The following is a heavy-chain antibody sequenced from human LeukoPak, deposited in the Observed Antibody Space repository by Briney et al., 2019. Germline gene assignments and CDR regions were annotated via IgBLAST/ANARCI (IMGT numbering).Heavy chain of an antibody. CDR2: VYDSWNN. J-gene: IGHJ4*02. Sequence: SQALSLTCTVSGHSIYSGNSHWTWIRQPPGKGLEWLGSVYDSWNNYYNPSLESRITMSVDTSKNQYSLELSSVIAADTAVYYCASYFVGNGGRGYWGQVALVTVSS. CDR3: ASYFVGNGGRGY. V-gene: IGHV4-30-4*01. CDR1: GHSIYSGNSH. D-gene: IGHD3-10*02.